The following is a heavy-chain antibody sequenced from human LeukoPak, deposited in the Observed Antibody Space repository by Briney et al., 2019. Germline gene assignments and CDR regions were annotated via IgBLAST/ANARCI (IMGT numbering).Heavy chain of an antibody. CDR3: ARDRQFPGDGGNSIMDY. CDR1: GFTFSSYA. V-gene: IGHV3-30*04. CDR2: VSYDGSNK. Sequence: SGRSLRLSCAASGFTFSSYAMHWVRQAPGKGLEWVAVVSYDGSNKYYADSVKGRFTISRDNSKNTLYLQMNSLRAEDTAVYYCARDRQFPGDGGNSIMDYWGQGTLVTVSS. J-gene: IGHJ4*02. D-gene: IGHD4-23*01.